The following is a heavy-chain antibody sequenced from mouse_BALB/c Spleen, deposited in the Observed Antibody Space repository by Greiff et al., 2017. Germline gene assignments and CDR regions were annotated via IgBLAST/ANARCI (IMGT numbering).Heavy chain of an antibody. J-gene: IGHJ2*01. V-gene: IGHV5-9-4*01. Sequence: EVQRVESGGGLVKPGGSLKLSCAASGFTFSSYAMSWVRQSPEKRLEWVAEISSGGSYTYYPDTVTGRFTISRDNAKNTLYLEMSSLRSEDTAMYYCARNDYFDYWGQGTTLTVSS. CDR3: ARNDYFDY. CDR1: GFTFSSYA. CDR2: ISSGGSYT.